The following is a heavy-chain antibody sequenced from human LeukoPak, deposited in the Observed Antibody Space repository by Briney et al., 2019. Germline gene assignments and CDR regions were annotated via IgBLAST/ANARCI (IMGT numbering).Heavy chain of an antibody. CDR3: ARFIWGRPFDY. D-gene: IGHD3-16*01. Sequence: GGSLRLSCAASGFTFNDYYMTWIRQAPGKGLEWVSYISSSGSYTKYADSMKGRFTISRDNAKNSLSLQMSSLRAEDTAVYYCARFIWGRPFDYWGQGSLVTVSS. V-gene: IGHV3-11*06. CDR2: ISSSGSYT. CDR1: GFTFNDYY. J-gene: IGHJ4*02.